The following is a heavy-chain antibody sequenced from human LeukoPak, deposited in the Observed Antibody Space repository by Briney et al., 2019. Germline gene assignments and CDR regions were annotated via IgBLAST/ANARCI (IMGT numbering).Heavy chain of an antibody. CDR1: GFTFDDYG. CDR3: AREVRIAAAGKGYYFDY. Sequence: GGSLRLSCAASGFTFDDYGMSWVRQAPGKGLEWVSGINWNGGSTGYADSVKGRFTISRDNAKNSLYLQMNSLRAEDTAAYYCAREVRIAAAGKGYYFDYWGQGTLVAVSS. D-gene: IGHD6-13*01. V-gene: IGHV3-20*04. J-gene: IGHJ4*02. CDR2: INWNGGST.